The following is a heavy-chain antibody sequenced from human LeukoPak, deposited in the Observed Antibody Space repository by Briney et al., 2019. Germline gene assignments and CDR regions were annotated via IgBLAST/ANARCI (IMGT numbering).Heavy chain of an antibody. D-gene: IGHD4-11*01. CDR3: ARGSDYRPNDY. J-gene: IGHJ4*02. Sequence: ASVKVSCKASGYTCTNHAIHWVRQATGQWLEWMGRINAGNGNTKYSQRFHGRVTITRDTSASTAYMDLSSLRSEDTAVYYCARGSDYRPNDYWGQGTLVTVSS. V-gene: IGHV1-3*01. CDR1: GYTCTNHA. CDR2: INAGNGNT.